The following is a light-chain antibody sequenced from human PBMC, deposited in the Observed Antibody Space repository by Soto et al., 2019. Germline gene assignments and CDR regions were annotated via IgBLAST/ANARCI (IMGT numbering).Light chain of an antibody. CDR3: QQSYSTRIT. J-gene: IGKJ5*01. Sequence: DLQMTQSPSSKNASVGDIVTITCRASQSISSYLNWYQQKPGKAPKLLIYAASSLQSGVPSRFSGSGSGTDFTLTISSLQPEDFATYYCQQSYSTRITFGQGTRLETK. CDR2: AAS. V-gene: IGKV1-39*01. CDR1: QSISSY.